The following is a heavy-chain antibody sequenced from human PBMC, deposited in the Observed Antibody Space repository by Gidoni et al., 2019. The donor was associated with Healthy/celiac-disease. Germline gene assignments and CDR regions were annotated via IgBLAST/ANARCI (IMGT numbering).Heavy chain of an antibody. D-gene: IGHD3-16*01. V-gene: IGHV3-64D*09. J-gene: IGHJ6*03. CDR2: ISSNGGST. Sequence: EVQLVESGGGLVQPGGSLSLSCSASGFTFSSYAMHWVRQAPGKGLEYVSAISSNGGSTYYADSVKGRFTISRDNSKNTLYLQMSSLRAEDTAVYYCVLGDPWDYHYMDVWGKGTTVTVSS. CDR1: GFTFSSYA. CDR3: VLGDPWDYHYMDV.